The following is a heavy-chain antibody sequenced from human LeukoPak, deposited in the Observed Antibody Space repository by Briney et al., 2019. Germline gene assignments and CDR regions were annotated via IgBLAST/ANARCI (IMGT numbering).Heavy chain of an antibody. D-gene: IGHD3-9*01. V-gene: IGHV4-59*01. CDR3: ARDSPYYDILTGYSPNWYFDL. CDR2: IYYSGST. Sequence: SETLSLTCTVSGGSISSYYWSWIRQPPGKGLEWIGYIYYSGSTNYNPSLKSRVTISVDTSKNQFSLKLSSVTAADTAVYYCARDSPYYDILTGYSPNWYFDLWGRGTLVTVSS. CDR1: GGSISSYY. J-gene: IGHJ2*01.